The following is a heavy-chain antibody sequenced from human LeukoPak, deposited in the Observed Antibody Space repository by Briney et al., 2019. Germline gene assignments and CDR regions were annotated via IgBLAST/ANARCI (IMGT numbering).Heavy chain of an antibody. J-gene: IGHJ4*02. Sequence: GGSLRLSCSASGFTFTDYYMSWIRQDPGKGLEFVSLISGSGSNVYYADSVKGRFTISRDNAQNFLYLQMNSLRAEDTAVYYCAKGSGEIDYWGQGTLVTVSS. V-gene: IGHV3-11*01. CDR2: ISGSGSNV. CDR3: AKGSGEIDY. D-gene: IGHD3-10*01. CDR1: GFTFTDYY.